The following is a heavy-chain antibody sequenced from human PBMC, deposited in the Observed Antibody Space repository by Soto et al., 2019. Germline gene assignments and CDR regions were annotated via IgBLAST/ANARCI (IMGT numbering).Heavy chain of an antibody. Sequence: GGSLRLSCAASGFTFTNVARTWVRQAPGKGLEWVSTITDSGGSTDYADSVKGRFTISRDNSKSTLYLQMNNLRADDTAVYYCAKLYWNPRYFDYWGQGARVTVSS. V-gene: IGHV3-23*01. CDR2: ITDSGGST. D-gene: IGHD1-1*01. J-gene: IGHJ4*02. CDR1: GFTFTNVA. CDR3: AKLYWNPRYFDY.